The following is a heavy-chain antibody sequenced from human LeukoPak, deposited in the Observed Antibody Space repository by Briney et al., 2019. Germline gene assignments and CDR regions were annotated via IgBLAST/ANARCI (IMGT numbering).Heavy chain of an antibody. CDR3: AGLLTPYHGSGGGGMDV. J-gene: IGHJ6*02. CDR1: GFTFSTHW. D-gene: IGHD3-10*01. V-gene: IGHV3-74*01. Sequence: GGSLRLSCAASGFTFSTHWMYWVRQAPGKELVWVSRISGDGSGTSYADSVKGRFTISRDNAKDTLYLQMTSLRVEDTAVYSCAGLLTPYHGSGGGGMDVWGQGTTVTVSS. CDR2: ISGDGSGT.